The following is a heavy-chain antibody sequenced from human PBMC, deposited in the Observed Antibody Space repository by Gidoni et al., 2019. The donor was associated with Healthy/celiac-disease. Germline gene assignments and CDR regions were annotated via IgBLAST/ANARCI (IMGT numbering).Heavy chain of an antibody. J-gene: IGHJ3*02. CDR1: GGSISSGDYY. CDR2: IYYSGST. CDR3: ARDHYDSRDDAFDI. V-gene: IGHV4-30-4*01. Sequence: QVQLQESGQGLVTPSQTLSLTCPVSGGSISSGDYYWSWIRQPPGKGLAWIGYIYYSGSTYYNPSLKSRVTISVDTSKNQFSLKLSSVTAADTAVYYCARDHYDSRDDAFDIWGQGTMVTVSS. D-gene: IGHD3-22*01.